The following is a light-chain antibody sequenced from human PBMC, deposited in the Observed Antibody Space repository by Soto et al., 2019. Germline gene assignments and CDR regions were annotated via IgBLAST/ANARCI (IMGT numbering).Light chain of an antibody. CDR1: SSDVGGYNY. CDR2: EVS. CDR3: SSYTSSSTRV. Sequence: QSALTQPASVSGSPGQSITISCTGTSSDVGGYNYVSWYQQHPGKAPKLMIYEVSNRPSGVSNRLSGSKSGNTASLTISGLQAEEEADYYCSSYTSSSTRVFGGGTKLTVL. V-gene: IGLV2-14*01. J-gene: IGLJ3*02.